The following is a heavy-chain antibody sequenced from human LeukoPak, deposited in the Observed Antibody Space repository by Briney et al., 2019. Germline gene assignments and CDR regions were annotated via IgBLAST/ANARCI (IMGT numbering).Heavy chain of an antibody. CDR2: ISYDGSNK. CDR3: AKELLWFGEMDAFDI. V-gene: IGHV3-30*18. Sequence: GRPLRLSCAASGFTFSSYGMHWVRQAPGKGLEWVAVISYDGSNKYYADSVKGRFTISRDNSKNTLYLQMNSLRAEDTAVYYCAKELLWFGEMDAFDIWGQGTMVTVSS. D-gene: IGHD3-10*01. CDR1: GFTFSSYG. J-gene: IGHJ3*02.